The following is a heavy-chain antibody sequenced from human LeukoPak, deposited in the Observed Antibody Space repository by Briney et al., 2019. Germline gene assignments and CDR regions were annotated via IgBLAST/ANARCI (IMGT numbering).Heavy chain of an antibody. CDR3: AKAPLYCSGGSCYSFDY. D-gene: IGHD2-15*01. Sequence: HPGGSLRLSCAASGFTFSSYAMSWVRQAPGKGLEWVAVISYDGSNKYYADSVKGRFTISRDNSKNALYLQMNSLRAEDTAVYYCAKAPLYCSGGSCYSFDYWGQGTLVTVSS. CDR2: ISYDGSNK. J-gene: IGHJ4*02. CDR1: GFTFSSYA. V-gene: IGHV3-30*18.